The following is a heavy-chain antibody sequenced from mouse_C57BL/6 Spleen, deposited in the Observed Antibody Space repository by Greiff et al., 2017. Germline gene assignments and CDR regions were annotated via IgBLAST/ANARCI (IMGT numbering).Heavy chain of an antibody. J-gene: IGHJ4*01. V-gene: IGHV1-19*01. CDR2: INPYNGGT. CDR1: GYTFTDYY. CDR3: ARPTVVESYCAMDD. D-gene: IGHD1-1*01. Sequence: EVQLQQSGPVLVKPGASVKMSCKASGYTFTDYYMNWVKQSHGKSLEWIGVINPYNGGTSSNHKFKGKATLTVDKSSSTAYMELNSLTSEDSAVYDCARPTVVESYCAMDDWGQGTSVTVSS.